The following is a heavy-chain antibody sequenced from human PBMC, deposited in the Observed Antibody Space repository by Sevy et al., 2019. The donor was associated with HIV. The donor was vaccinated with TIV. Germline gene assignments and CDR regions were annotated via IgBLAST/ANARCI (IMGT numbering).Heavy chain of an antibody. J-gene: IGHJ5*02. Sequence: SETLSLTCTVSGVSITSSLYYWSWIRQPAGKGPEWIGRIYVSDSTNYNPSLKSRVTMSIDTSKNQFSLKLTSVTAADTAVYYCAREFTGTTTDWFDPWGQGILVTVSS. CDR3: AREFTGTTTDWFDP. D-gene: IGHD3-10*01. V-gene: IGHV4-61*02. CDR1: GVSITSSLYY. CDR2: IYVSDST.